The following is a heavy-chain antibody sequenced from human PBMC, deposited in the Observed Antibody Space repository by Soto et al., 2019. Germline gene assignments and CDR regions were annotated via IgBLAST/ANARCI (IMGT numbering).Heavy chain of an antibody. CDR2: IIPIFGTA. J-gene: IGHJ6*02. V-gene: IGHV1-69*12. D-gene: IGHD2-15*01. CDR3: ARGEGGYCSGGSCYGDYYYYGMDV. Sequence: QVQLVQSGAEVKKPGSSVKVSCKASGGTFSSYAISWVRQAPGQGLEWMGGIIPIFGTANYAQKCQGRVTITADESTSTAYMELSSLRSEDTAVYYCARGEGGYCSGGSCYGDYYYYGMDVWGQGTTVTVSS. CDR1: GGTFSSYA.